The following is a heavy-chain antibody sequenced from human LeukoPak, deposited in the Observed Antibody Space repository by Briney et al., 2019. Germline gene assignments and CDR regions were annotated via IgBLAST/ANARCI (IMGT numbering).Heavy chain of an antibody. CDR1: GFTFYNFA. CDR3: ARAMMVVTNLWGVFDY. D-gene: IGHD3-22*01. J-gene: IGHJ4*02. Sequence: GGSLRLSCAASGFTFYNFAMSWVRQAPGKGLEWVSAISGSGGTTYYTDSVKGRFTISRDTSRNTLYLQMNSLRAEDTAVYYCARAMMVVTNLWGVFDYWGQGNLVTVSS. V-gene: IGHV3-23*01. CDR2: ISGSGGTT.